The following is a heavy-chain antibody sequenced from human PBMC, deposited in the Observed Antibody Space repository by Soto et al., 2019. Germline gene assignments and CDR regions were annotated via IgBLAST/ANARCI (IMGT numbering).Heavy chain of an antibody. D-gene: IGHD3-22*01. V-gene: IGHV1-3*01. Sequence: ASVKVSCKASGYTFTSYAMHWVRQAPGQRLEWMGWINAGNGNTKYSQKFQGRVTITRDTSASTAYMELSSLRSEDTAVFYCARGVAMIVVVITTNTPLDYWGQGTLVTVSS. CDR1: GYTFTSYA. CDR2: INAGNGNT. CDR3: ARGVAMIVVVITTNTPLDY. J-gene: IGHJ4*02.